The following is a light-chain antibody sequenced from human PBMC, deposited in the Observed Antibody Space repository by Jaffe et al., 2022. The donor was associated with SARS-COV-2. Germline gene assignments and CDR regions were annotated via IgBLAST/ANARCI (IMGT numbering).Light chain of an antibody. CDR1: QSISGY. V-gene: IGKV1-39*01. Sequence: DIQMTQSPSSLSASVGDRVTITCRASQSISGYLNWYQQRPGKAPKLLIYAASTLQSGVPSRFSGSGSGSDFTLTISSLQPEDFATYYCLQTSGIPWTFGQGTKVEIK. CDR2: AAS. J-gene: IGKJ1*01. CDR3: LQTSGIPWT.